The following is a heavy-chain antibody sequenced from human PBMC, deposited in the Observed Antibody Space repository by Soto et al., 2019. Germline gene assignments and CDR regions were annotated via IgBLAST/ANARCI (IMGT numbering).Heavy chain of an antibody. CDR3: ARWSYLDY. V-gene: IGHV3-23*01. D-gene: IGHD3-3*01. CDR1: GFSFGSYA. Sequence: GGSLRLSCASSGFSFGSYALSWVRQAPGKGLEWVSTISGSDGKTFYADSVKGRFSISRDTSQNTLYLQMNSLRADDTAIYYCARWSYLDYWGQGTRVTVSS. CDR2: ISGSDGKT. J-gene: IGHJ4*02.